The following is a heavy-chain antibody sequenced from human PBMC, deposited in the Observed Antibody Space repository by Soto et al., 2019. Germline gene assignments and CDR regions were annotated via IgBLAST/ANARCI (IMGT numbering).Heavy chain of an antibody. V-gene: IGHV3-49*03. J-gene: IGHJ1*01. CDR1: GFTFGDYA. Sequence: GGSLRLSCTASGFTFGDYAMSWFRQAPGKGLEWVGFLRSKAYGGTTEYAASVKGRFTISRDDSKSIAYLQMNSLKNEDTAVYYCTQEMYSSCLSLAEYVQHWGQGTLVTVSS. D-gene: IGHD6-19*01. CDR3: TQEMYSSCLSLAEYVQH. CDR2: LRSKAYGGTT.